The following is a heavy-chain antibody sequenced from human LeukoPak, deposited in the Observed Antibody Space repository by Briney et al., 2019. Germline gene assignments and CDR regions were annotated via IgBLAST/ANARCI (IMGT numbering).Heavy chain of an antibody. CDR3: ASSSWKKTFDY. J-gene: IGHJ4*02. CDR1: GGSITFYY. V-gene: IGHV4-4*07. D-gene: IGHD1-1*01. CDR2: IHTSGTT. Sequence: KSSETLSLTCSVSGGSITFYYWNWIRKPAGKGLEWIGRIHTSGTTNYNPSLKSRVTMSIDTSQKKSSLNLTSVTAADTAVYYCASSSWKKTFDYWGQGALVTVSS.